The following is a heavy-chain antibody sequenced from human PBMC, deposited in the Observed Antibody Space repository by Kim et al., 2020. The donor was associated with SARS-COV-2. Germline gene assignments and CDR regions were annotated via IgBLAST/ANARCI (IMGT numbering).Heavy chain of an antibody. V-gene: IGHV4-34*01. D-gene: IGHD2-2*01. CDR3: ASLTRAIVVVPAAPMDV. Sequence: SETLSLTCAVYGGSFSGYYWSWIRQPPGKGLEWIGEINHSGSTNYNASLKSRVTISVDTSKNQFSLKLSSVTAADTAVYYCASLTRAIVVVPAAPMDVWGQGTTVTVSS. CDR2: INHSGST. J-gene: IGHJ6*02. CDR1: GGSFSGYY.